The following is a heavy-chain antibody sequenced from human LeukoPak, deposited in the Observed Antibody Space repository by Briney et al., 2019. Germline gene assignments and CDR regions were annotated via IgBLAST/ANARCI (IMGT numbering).Heavy chain of an antibody. V-gene: IGHV4-34*01. CDR1: GGSFSGYY. J-gene: IGHJ4*02. CDR3: AKASGITMVRGVTYLDY. Sequence: SETLSLTCAVYGGSFSGYYWSWIRQPPGKGLEWIGEINHSGSTNYNPSLKSRVTISLDTSKNQFSLKLSSVTAADTAVYYCAKASGITMVRGVTYLDYWGQGTLVTVSS. D-gene: IGHD3-10*01. CDR2: INHSGST.